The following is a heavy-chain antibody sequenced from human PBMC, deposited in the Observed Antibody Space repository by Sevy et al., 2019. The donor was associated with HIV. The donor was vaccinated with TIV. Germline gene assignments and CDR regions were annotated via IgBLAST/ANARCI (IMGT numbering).Heavy chain of an antibody. CDR2: ISGSGGYT. CDR1: GFIFSSYV. J-gene: IGHJ4*02. V-gene: IGHV3-23*01. D-gene: IGHD3-3*01. Sequence: GGSLRLSCAASGFIFSSYVMNWVRQAPGNGLEWVSGISGSGGYTYYADSVKGRFTISRDNSNKILYLEMNTLRVEDTAVYYCAGGSWSGFDYWGQGTLVTVSS. CDR3: AGGSWSGFDY.